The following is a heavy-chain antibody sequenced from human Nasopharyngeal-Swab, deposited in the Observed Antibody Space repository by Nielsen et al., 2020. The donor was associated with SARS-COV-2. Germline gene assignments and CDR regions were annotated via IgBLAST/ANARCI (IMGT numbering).Heavy chain of an antibody. D-gene: IGHD2-15*01. CDR3: ARARYCSGGSCYAPPAFDI. CDR1: GGTVSSYA. J-gene: IGHJ3*02. V-gene: IGHV1-69*04. CDR2: IIPILGIP. Sequence: SVKVSCKASGGTVSSYAISWVRQAPGQGLEWMGRIIPILGIPNYAQKFQGRVTMTRDTSTSTVSIELSSLRSEDTAVYYCARARYCSGGSCYAPPAFDIWGHGTMVTVSS.